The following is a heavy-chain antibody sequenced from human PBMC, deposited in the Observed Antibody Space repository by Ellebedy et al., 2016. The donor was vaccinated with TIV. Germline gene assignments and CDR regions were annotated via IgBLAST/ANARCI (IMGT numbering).Heavy chain of an antibody. J-gene: IGHJ3*02. CDR3: ARGRDIGRDDFDI. V-gene: IGHV3-66*01. Sequence: GESLKISCAASGFTVSSNYMSWVRQAPGKGLEWVSVIYSGGSTYYADSVKGRFTISRDNSKNTLYLQMNNLRAEDTAVYYCARGRDIGRDDFDIWGQGTMVTVSS. CDR1: GFTVSSNY. D-gene: IGHD2-15*01. CDR2: IYSGGST.